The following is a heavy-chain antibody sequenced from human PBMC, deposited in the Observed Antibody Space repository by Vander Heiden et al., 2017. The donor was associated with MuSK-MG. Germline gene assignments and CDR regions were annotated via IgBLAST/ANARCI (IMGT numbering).Heavy chain of an antibody. J-gene: IGHJ3*02. Sequence: QVQLVESGGGVVQPGRSLRLSCAASGFPFSSYAMHWVRQAPGKGLEWVAVISYDGSNKYYADSVKGRFTISRDNSKNTLYLQMNSLRAEDTAVYYCARVEMATTRWPFDIWGQGTMVTVSS. CDR3: ARVEMATTRWPFDI. CDR2: ISYDGSNK. D-gene: IGHD5-12*01. V-gene: IGHV3-30*04. CDR1: GFPFSSYA.